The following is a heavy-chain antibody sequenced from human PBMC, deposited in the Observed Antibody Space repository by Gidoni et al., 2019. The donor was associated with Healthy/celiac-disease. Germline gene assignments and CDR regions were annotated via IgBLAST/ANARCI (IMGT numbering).Heavy chain of an antibody. V-gene: IGHV3-30-3*01. CDR3: ARVWAKRWGFDY. Sequence: QVQLVESGGGVVQPGRSLRLSCAASGFTFSSYAMHWVRQAPGKGLEWVAVISYDGSNKYYADSVKGRFTISRDNSKNTLYLQMNSLRAEDTAVYYCARVWAKRWGFDYWGQGTLVTVSS. D-gene: IGHD1-26*01. CDR1: GFTFSSYA. CDR2: ISYDGSNK. J-gene: IGHJ4*02.